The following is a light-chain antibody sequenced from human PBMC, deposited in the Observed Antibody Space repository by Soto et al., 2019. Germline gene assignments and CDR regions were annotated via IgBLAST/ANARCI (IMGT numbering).Light chain of an antibody. CDR2: DAS. V-gene: IGKV3-20*01. CDR1: QSVSSY. Sequence: IVLAQSPGTLPLSAGERATLSCRASQSVSSYLAWYQQKPGQAPRLLIYDASNRATGIPDRFSGSGSGTDFTLTISRLEPEDFAVYYCQQYGSSPETFGQGTKVDIK. J-gene: IGKJ1*01. CDR3: QQYGSSPET.